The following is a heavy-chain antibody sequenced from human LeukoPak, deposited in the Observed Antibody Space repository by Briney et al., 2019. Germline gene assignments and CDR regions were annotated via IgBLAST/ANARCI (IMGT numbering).Heavy chain of an antibody. V-gene: IGHV3-30*04. D-gene: IGHD6-13*01. CDR2: ISYDGSNK. CDR1: GFTFSSYA. Sequence: GGSLRLSCAASGFTFSSYAMHWVRQAPGKGLEGVAVISYDGSNKYYADSVKGRFTISRDNSKNTLYLQMNSLRAEDTAVYYCARGVIALECYFDYWGRGTLVTVSS. J-gene: IGHJ4*02. CDR3: ARGVIALECYFDY.